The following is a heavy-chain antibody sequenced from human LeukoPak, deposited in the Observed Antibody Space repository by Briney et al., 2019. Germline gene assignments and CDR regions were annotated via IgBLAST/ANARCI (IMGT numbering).Heavy chain of an antibody. D-gene: IGHD3-10*01. J-gene: IGHJ4*02. Sequence: SETLSLTCTVSGGSISSGSYYWSWIRQPAGKGLEWIGRIYTSRSTNYNPSLKSRVTISVDTSKNQFSLKLSSVTAADTAVYYCAGWHNYYGSGSYYQGFDYWGQGTLVTVPS. CDR1: GGSISSGSYY. CDR2: IYTSRST. V-gene: IGHV4-61*02. CDR3: AGWHNYYGSGSYYQGFDY.